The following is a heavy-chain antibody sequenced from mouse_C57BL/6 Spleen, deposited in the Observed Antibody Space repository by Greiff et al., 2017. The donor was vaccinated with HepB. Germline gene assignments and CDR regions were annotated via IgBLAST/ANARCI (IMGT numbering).Heavy chain of an antibody. J-gene: IGHJ3*01. V-gene: IGHV1-54*01. CDR3: ARGTYEGFAY. CDR1: GYAFTNYL. Sequence: QVQLQQSGAELVRPGTSVKVSCKASGYAFTNYLIEWVKQRPGQGLEWIGVINPGSGGTNYNEKFKGKATLTADKSSSTAYMQLSSLTSEDSAVYFCARGTYEGFAYWGQGTLVTVSA. D-gene: IGHD2-12*01. CDR2: INPGSGGT.